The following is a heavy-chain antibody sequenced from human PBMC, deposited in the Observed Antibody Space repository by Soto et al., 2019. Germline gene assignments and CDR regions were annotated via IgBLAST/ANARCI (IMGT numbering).Heavy chain of an antibody. V-gene: IGHV3-21*01. D-gene: IGHD1-20*01. CDR3: ATDSPARGIPVPRRIHY. Sequence: GGSLRLSCAASGFIFSQYSMNWVRQAPGKGQEWVSSISSTGALMYYADSVKGRFTISRDDADNSLYLQMNSLRVEDTAVYFCATDSPARGIPVPRRIHYWGQGA. CDR2: ISSTGALM. CDR1: GFIFSQYS. J-gene: IGHJ4*02.